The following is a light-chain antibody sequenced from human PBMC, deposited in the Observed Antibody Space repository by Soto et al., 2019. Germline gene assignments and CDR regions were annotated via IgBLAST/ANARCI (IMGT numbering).Light chain of an antibody. CDR3: QQYNHWWT. CDR2: GAS. J-gene: IGKJ1*01. CDR1: QSLRSSY. V-gene: IGKV3-20*01. Sequence: EVVLTQSPNTLSLSPGERATLSCWASQSLRSSYLAWYQRKPGQAPRLLMFGASRRATGIPDRFNGSGSGTDFILTISSLQSEDSAVYYCQQYNHWWTFGQGTKVEI.